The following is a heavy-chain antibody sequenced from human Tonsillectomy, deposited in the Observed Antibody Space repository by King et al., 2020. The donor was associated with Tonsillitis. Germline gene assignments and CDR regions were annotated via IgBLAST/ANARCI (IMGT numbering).Heavy chain of an antibody. CDR2: ISYDGSNE. J-gene: IGHJ4*02. CDR3: ARWHGDYEDYFDY. CDR1: GFTFSNYG. Sequence: VQLVESGGGVVRPGRSLRLSCAASGFTFSNYGMHWVRQAPGKGLEGVSVISYDGSNEYYADSVKGRFTISRDNSKNTLYLQMNSLRPEDTAVYFCARWHGDYEDYFDYWGQGALVTVSS. V-gene: IGHV3-33*05. D-gene: IGHD4-17*01.